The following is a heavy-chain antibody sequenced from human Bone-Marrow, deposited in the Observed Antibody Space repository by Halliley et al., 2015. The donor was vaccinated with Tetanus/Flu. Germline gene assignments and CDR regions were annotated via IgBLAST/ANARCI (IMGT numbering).Heavy chain of an antibody. V-gene: IGHV4-31*03. CDR2: IYYSGST. Sequence: TLSLTCTVSGGSISSGGYYWNWIRQHPGKGLEWIVHIYYSGSTYYNPSLKTRITISVDTSKNQFSLKLRSVTAADTAVYYCARGLYYYRSGTYFDYWGQGTLVTVSS. D-gene: IGHD3-10*01. CDR1: GGSISSGGYY. CDR3: ARGLYYYRSGTYFDY. J-gene: IGHJ4*02.